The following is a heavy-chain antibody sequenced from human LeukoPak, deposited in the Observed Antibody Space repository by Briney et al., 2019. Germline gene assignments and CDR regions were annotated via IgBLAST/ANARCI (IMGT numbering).Heavy chain of an antibody. CDR1: GYTFTGYY. J-gene: IGHJ4*02. CDR2: INPNSGGT. CDR3: ASLPIRLYSSYIQNFDY. V-gene: IGHV1-2*02. D-gene: IGHD6-6*01. Sequence: GASVKVSCKASGYTFTGYYMHWVRQAPGQGLERMGWINPNSGGTNYAQKFQGRVTMTRDTSISTAYMGLSRLRSDDTAVYYCASLPIRLYSSYIQNFDYWGQGTLVTVSS.